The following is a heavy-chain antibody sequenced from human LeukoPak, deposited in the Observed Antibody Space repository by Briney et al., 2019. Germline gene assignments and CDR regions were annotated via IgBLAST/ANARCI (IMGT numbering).Heavy chain of an antibody. CDR1: GYTFTSYG. D-gene: IGHD2-15*01. V-gene: IGHV1-18*01. CDR3: ERDYGSDIVPDS. J-gene: IGHJ3*02. CDR2: ISAYNGNT. Sequence: ASVKVSCKASGYTFTSYGISWVRQAPGQGLEWMGWISAYNGNTNYAPKFQGRFTMTKNRSSTTANMDPRSLRSDDTDGLYRERDYGSDIVPDSWGQGTMVTVSS.